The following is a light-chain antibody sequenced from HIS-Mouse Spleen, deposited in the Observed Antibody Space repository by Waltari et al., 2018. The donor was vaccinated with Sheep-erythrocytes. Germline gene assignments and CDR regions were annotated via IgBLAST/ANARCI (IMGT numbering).Light chain of an antibody. CDR2: QDS. CDR3: QAWDSSTVV. V-gene: IGLV3-1*01. J-gene: IGLJ2*01. Sequence: SYELTQPPSVSVSPGQTASITCSGDKLGDKYACWYHQKPGQSPVLVIYQDSKRPSGIRERFSGSNSGNTATLTISGTQAMDEADYYCQAWDSSTVVFGGGTKLTVL. CDR1: KLGDKY.